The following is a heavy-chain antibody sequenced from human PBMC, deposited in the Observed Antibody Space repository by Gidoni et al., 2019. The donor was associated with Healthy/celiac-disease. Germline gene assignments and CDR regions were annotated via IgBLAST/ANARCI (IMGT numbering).Heavy chain of an antibody. D-gene: IGHD2-15*01. CDR2: IYYSGST. Sequence: QLQLQESGPGLVKPSETLSLTCTVSGGSTSSRSYYWGWSRQPPGKGLEWIGSIYYSGSTYYNPSLKSRVTISVDTSKNQFSRKLSSVTAADTAVYYCARQPHCSGGSCYQYYYYYGMDVWGQGTTVTVSS. V-gene: IGHV4-39*01. J-gene: IGHJ6*02. CDR1: GGSTSSRSYY. CDR3: ARQPHCSGGSCYQYYYYYGMDV.